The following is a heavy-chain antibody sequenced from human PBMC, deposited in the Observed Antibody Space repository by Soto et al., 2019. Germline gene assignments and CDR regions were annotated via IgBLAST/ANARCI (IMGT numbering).Heavy chain of an antibody. Sequence: GASVKVSCKASGYTFTSYGISWVRQAPGQGLEWMGWISAYNGNTNYAQKLQGRVTMTTDTSTSTAYMELRSLRSGDTAVYYCARDVGIVVVVAATENWFDPWGQGTLVTVSS. V-gene: IGHV1-18*04. J-gene: IGHJ5*02. CDR3: ARDVGIVVVVAATENWFDP. CDR2: ISAYNGNT. CDR1: GYTFTSYG. D-gene: IGHD2-15*01.